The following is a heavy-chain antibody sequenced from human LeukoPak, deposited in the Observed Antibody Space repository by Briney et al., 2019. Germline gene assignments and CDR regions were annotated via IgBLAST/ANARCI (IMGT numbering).Heavy chain of an antibody. D-gene: IGHD2-2*02. V-gene: IGHV3-48*01. CDR3: AKGRANWAIDD. CDR1: GFTFSSYA. CDR2: IGGDGVA. Sequence: QSGGSLRLSCEASGFTFSSYAMSWVRQAPGKGLEWVSYIGGDGVAFYADSVKGRFTMSKDDARKSLYLQMSSLRVEDTALYYCAKGRANWAIDDWGQGTQVTVSS. J-gene: IGHJ4*02.